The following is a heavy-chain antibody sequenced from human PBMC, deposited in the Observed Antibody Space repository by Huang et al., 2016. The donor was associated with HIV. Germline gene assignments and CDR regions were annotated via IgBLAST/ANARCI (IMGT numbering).Heavy chain of an antibody. CDR1: GFTFSGYA. D-gene: IGHD4-17*01. Sequence: QVHLMESGGGVVQPGKSLRLSCTTSGFTFSGYAMHWVRQTPGKGREGVAVISLEGGTKYYADSVKGRFIISRENSKKTLYVQMNSLGAEDTAVYYCARGDYGDYVGIDYWGQGTLVTVSS. V-gene: IGHV3-30*19. J-gene: IGHJ4*02. CDR2: ISLEGGTK. CDR3: ARGDYGDYVGIDY.